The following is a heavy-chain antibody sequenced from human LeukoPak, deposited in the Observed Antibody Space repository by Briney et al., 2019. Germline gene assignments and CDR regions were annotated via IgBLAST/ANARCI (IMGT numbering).Heavy chain of an antibody. CDR1: GFTFSSYE. V-gene: IGHV3-48*03. D-gene: IGHD3-10*01. CDR3: ARDGITMVRGVLDY. Sequence: GGSLRLSCAASGFTFSSYEMNWVRPAPGKGLEWVSYISSSGSTIYYADSVKGRFAISRDNAKNSLYLQMNSLRAEDTAVYYCARDGITMVRGVLDYWGQGTLVTVSS. CDR2: ISSSGSTI. J-gene: IGHJ4*02.